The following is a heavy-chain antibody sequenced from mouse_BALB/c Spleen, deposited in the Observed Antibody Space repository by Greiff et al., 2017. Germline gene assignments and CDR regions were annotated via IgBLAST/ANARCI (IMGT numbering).Heavy chain of an antibody. D-gene: IGHD2-4*01. CDR3: ARYDYDDEGYAMDY. Sequence: EVKLVESGPSLVKPSQTLSLTCSVTGDSITSGYWNWIRKFPGNKLEYMGYISYSGSTYYNPSLKSRISITRDTSKNQYYLQLNSVTTEDTATYYCARYDYDDEGYAMDYWGQGTSVTVSS. CDR1: GDSITSGY. J-gene: IGHJ4*01. CDR2: ISYSGST. V-gene: IGHV3-8*02.